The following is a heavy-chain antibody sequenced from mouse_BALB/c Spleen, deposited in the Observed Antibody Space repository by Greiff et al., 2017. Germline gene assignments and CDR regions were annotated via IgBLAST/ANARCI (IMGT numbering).Heavy chain of an antibody. D-gene: IGHD1-1*02. V-gene: IGHV1-9*01. J-gene: IGHJ1*01. CDR1: GYTFSSYW. CDR2: ILPGSGST. Sequence: QVQLQQSGAELMKPGASVKISCKATGYTFSSYWIEWVKQRPGHGLEWIGEILPGSGSTNYNEKFKGKATFTADTSSNTAYMQLSSLTSEDSAVYYCARGSRYGYWYFDVWGAGTTVTVSS. CDR3: ARGSRYGYWYFDV.